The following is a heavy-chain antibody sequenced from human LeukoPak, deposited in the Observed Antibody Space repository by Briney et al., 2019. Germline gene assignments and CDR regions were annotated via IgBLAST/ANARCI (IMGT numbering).Heavy chain of an antibody. CDR2: ISAYNGNT. J-gene: IGHJ6*02. CDR3: ARDLRGVAVFSDYYGMDV. CDR1: GYTFTSYG. V-gene: IGHV1-18*01. Sequence: GASVKVSCKASGYTFTSYGISWVRQAPGQGLEWMGWISAYNGNTNYAQKLQGRVTMTTDTSTSTAYMELRSLRSDDTAVYYCARDLRGVAVFSDYYGMDVWGQGTTVTVSS.